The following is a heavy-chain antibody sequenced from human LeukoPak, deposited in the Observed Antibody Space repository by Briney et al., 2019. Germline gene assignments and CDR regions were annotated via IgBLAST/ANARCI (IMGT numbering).Heavy chain of an antibody. CDR2: ISAYNGNT. D-gene: IGHD1-1*01. CDR1: GYTFTSYG. Sequence: ASVKVSCKTSGYTFTSYGISWVRQAPGQGLEWMGWISAYNGNTDYAQKLQGKVTMTTDTSTSTAYMELRRLRSDDTALYFCARGGLGTAYYYGLDVWGQGTTVIVSS. CDR3: ARGGLGTAYYYGLDV. J-gene: IGHJ6*02. V-gene: IGHV1-18*01.